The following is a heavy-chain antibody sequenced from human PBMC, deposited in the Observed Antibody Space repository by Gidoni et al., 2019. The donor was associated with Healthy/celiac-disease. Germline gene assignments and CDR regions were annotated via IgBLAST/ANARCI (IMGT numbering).Heavy chain of an antibody. V-gene: IGHV3-20*01. J-gene: IGHJ4*02. Sequence: EVQLVESGGGVVRPGGSLRLACAAAGFTFEDYGMSWVRQARGKGLEWVSGINWNGGSTVYADSVKCRFTISRDNAKNSLYLQMNSLRAEDTALYHCARWAGGEMATTHFDYWGQGTLVTVSS. D-gene: IGHD1-1*01. CDR2: INWNGGST. CDR3: ARWAGGEMATTHFDY. CDR1: GFTFEDYG.